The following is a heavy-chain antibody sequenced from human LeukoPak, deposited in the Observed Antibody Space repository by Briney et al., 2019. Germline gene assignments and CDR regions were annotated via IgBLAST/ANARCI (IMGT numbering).Heavy chain of an antibody. Sequence: GGSLRLSCAASGFTFSSYGMNWVRQAPGQGLEWVSYISSTSGTIYYADSVKGRFTISRDNAKNSLYLQMNSLRAEDTAVYFCARGPMLVITTIFDYWGQGTLVTVSS. CDR2: ISSTSGTI. V-gene: IGHV3-48*04. CDR1: GFTFSSYG. CDR3: ARGPMLVITTIFDY. J-gene: IGHJ4*02. D-gene: IGHD3-22*01.